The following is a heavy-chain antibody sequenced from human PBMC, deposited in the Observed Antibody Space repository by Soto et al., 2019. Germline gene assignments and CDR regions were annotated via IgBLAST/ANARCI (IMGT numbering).Heavy chain of an antibody. CDR3: AKDPIFYDSSGYSSDY. CDR2: ISGSGGST. D-gene: IGHD3-22*01. J-gene: IGHJ4*02. Sequence: PGGSLRLSCAASGFTFSSYAMSWVRQAPGKGLEWVSAISGSGGSTYYADSVKGRFTISRDNSENTLYLQMNSLRAEDTAVYYCAKDPIFYDSSGYSSDYWGQATLVTVSS. V-gene: IGHV3-23*01. CDR1: GFTFSSYA.